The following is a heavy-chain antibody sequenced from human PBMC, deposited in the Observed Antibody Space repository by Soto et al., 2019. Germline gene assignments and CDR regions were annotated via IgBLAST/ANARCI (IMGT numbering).Heavy chain of an antibody. Sequence: QDPLVQSGTEVKKPGASVKVSCKASGYIFKTYNIHWVRQAPGQRPEWMGWIYPGNGKTKYSWKFQDRVTISSDTSASTAYRDLSDLRSEDTAVYYCAREMMLRGVMPPFLDSWGQGTLVTVSS. V-gene: IGHV1-3*01. J-gene: IGHJ4*02. CDR1: GYIFKTYN. CDR2: IYPGNGKT. D-gene: IGHD3-10*01. CDR3: AREMMLRGVMPPFLDS.